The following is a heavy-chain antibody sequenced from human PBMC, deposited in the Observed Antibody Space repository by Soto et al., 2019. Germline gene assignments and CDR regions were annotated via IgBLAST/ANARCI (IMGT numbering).Heavy chain of an antibody. V-gene: IGHV4-59*08. D-gene: IGHD4-17*01. Sequence: SETLSLTCTVSGGSISSYYWSWIRQPPGKGLEWIGDIYYSGSTNYNPSLKSRVTISVDTSKNQFSLKLSSVTAADTAVYYCARIRLRWPPLDFDYWGQGTLVTVS. CDR2: IYYSGST. CDR3: ARIRLRWPPLDFDY. J-gene: IGHJ4*02. CDR1: GGSISSYY.